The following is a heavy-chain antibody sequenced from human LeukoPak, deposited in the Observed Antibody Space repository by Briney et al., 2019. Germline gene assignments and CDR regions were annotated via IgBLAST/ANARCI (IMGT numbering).Heavy chain of an antibody. J-gene: IGHJ5*02. CDR2: INPSGGST. CDR1: GYTFTSYY. CDR3: ARGIFYSSGWYSWFDP. Sequence: ASVKVSCKASGYTFTSYYMHWVRHPPAQGLEWMGIINPSGGSTSYAQKFQGRVTMTRDTSTSTVYMELSSLRSEDTAVYYCARGIFYSSGWYSWFDPWGQGTLVTVSS. D-gene: IGHD6-19*01. V-gene: IGHV1-46*01.